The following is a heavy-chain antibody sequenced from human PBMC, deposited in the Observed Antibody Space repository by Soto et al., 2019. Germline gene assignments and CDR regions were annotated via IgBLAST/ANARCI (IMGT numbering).Heavy chain of an antibody. CDR1: GFTFSSYS. CDR3: ARDVSGLNWSDP. D-gene: IGHD5-12*01. J-gene: IGHJ5*02. Sequence: EVQLVESGGGLVQPGGSLRLSCAASGFTFSSYSMNWVRQAPGKGLEWVSYISSSSSTIYYADSVKGRFTISRDNAKNSLELQMNSLRDEDTAVYYCARDVSGLNWSDPWGQGTLVTVSS. V-gene: IGHV3-48*02. CDR2: ISSSSSTI.